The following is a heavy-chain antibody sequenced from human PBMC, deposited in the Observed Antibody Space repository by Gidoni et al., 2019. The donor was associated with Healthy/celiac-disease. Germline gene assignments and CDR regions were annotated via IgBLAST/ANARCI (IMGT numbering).Heavy chain of an antibody. Sequence: QVQLVQSGAEVKKPGSSVKVPCKASVGTFSSYAISWVRQAPGQGFEWMGGIIPIFGTANYAQKFQGRVTITADESTSTAYMELSSLRSEDTAVYYCARDTYYYDSSGYPTNFWYFDLWGRGTLVTVSS. V-gene: IGHV1-69*01. CDR2: IIPIFGTA. CDR3: ARDTYYYDSSGYPTNFWYFDL. CDR1: VGTFSSYA. D-gene: IGHD3-22*01. J-gene: IGHJ2*01.